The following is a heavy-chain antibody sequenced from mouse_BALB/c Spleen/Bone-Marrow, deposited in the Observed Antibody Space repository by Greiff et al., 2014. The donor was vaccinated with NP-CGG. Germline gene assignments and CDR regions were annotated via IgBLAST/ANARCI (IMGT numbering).Heavy chain of an antibody. CDR2: IHPNSGNT. CDR3: ARHHRYAYYFDY. J-gene: IGHJ2*01. CDR1: GYTFTNSW. Sequence: VQLQQSGSALVRPGASVKLSCKASGYTFTNSWMHWAKQRPGQGLEWIGEIHPNSGNTNYNEKFEGKATLTVDTSSTTAYVDLSSLTSEDSAVYYCARHHRYAYYFDYWGQGTALTVSS. D-gene: IGHD2-14*01. V-gene: IGHV1S130*01.